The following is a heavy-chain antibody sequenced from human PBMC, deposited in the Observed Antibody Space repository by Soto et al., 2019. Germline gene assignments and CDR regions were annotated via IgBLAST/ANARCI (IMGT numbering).Heavy chain of an antibody. CDR2: ISGSGGST. V-gene: IGHV3-23*01. CDR1: GFTFSSYA. D-gene: IGHD3-10*01. Sequence: EVQLLESGGGLVQPGGSLRLSCAASGFTFSSYAMSWVRQAPGKGLEWVSAISGSGGSTYYADSVKGRFTISRDNSKNTLYLQMNSLSAEDTAVYYCAKRFRSGALVRSPYGMDVWGQGTTVTVSS. J-gene: IGHJ6*02. CDR3: AKRFRSGALVRSPYGMDV.